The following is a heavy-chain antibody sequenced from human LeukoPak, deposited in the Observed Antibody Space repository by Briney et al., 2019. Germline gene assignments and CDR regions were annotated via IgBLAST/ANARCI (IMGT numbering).Heavy chain of an antibody. J-gene: IGHJ4*02. CDR2: ISYDGSNK. Sequence: PGRSLRLSCAASGWTFSSYGMHWVRQAPGKGLEWVAVISYDGSNKYYADTVKRRFTTSRDNSKNTLYLQMNSLRAEDTAVYYCAKVGNLAVAGTAYFDYRGQGTLVTVSS. CDR1: GWTFSSYG. D-gene: IGHD6-19*01. V-gene: IGHV3-30*18. CDR3: AKVGNLAVAGTAYFDY.